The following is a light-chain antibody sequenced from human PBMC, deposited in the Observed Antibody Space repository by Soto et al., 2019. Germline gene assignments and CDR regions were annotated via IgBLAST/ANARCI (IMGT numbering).Light chain of an antibody. CDR1: QNIRNL. J-gene: IGKJ5*01. Sequence: DIEPTHSPSTMSAAVVDSVTITRRASQNIRNLLAWYQQKPGKAPKPLIYDASTLKTGVPSRFSGSGSASEFNFTITGLKPDDFATYFCQQYNTYATFGHGTRLEIK. V-gene: IGKV1-5*01. CDR2: DAS. CDR3: QQYNTYAT.